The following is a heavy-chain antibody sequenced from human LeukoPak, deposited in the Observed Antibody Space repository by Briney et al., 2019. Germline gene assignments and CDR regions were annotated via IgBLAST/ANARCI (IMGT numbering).Heavy chain of an antibody. Sequence: PGGSLRLSCAASGFTFSSYEVNWVRQAPGKGLEWVSYISSTTNIRYYADSVKGRFTISRDNAKNSLYLQMHSLRAEDTALYYCTRDVGFRFDPWGQGTLVTVSS. D-gene: IGHD2-15*01. J-gene: IGHJ5*02. V-gene: IGHV3-48*03. CDR2: ISSTTNIR. CDR3: TRDVGFRFDP. CDR1: GFTFSSYE.